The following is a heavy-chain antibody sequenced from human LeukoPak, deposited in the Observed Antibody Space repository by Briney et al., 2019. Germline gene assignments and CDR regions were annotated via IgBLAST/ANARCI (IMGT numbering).Heavy chain of an antibody. Sequence: GESLKISCKGSGYSFTSYWIGWVRQMPGKGLEWMGIIYPGDSDTRYSPSFQGQVTISADKSISTAYLQWSSLKASDTAMYYCATLPYCSSTSCYAGWFDPWGQGTLVTVFS. CDR2: IYPGDSDT. D-gene: IGHD2-2*01. V-gene: IGHV5-51*01. CDR3: ATLPYCSSTSCYAGWFDP. J-gene: IGHJ5*02. CDR1: GYSFTSYW.